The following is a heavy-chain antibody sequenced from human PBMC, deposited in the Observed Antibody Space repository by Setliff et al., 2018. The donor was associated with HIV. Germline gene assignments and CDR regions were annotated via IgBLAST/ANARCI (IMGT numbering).Heavy chain of an antibody. CDR3: ARGTGSYSYFDS. J-gene: IGHJ4*02. V-gene: IGHV1-69*13. D-gene: IGHD1-26*01. CDR1: GGTFSSYA. Sequence: SVKVSCKASGGTFSSYAISWVRQAPGQGLEWMGGIIPIFGTVKYAQKFQGRVTITADESTLTAYMELSSLTSEDTAVYFCARGTGSYSYFDSWGLGTLVTSPQ. CDR2: IIPIFGTV.